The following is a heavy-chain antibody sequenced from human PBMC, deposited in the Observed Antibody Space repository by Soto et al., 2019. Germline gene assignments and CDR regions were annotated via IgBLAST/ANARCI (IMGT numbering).Heavy chain of an antibody. CDR1: GGSISSSNW. D-gene: IGHD2-2*01. Sequence: SETLSLTCAVSGGSISSSNWWSWVRQPPGKGLEWIGEIYHSGSTNYNPSLKSRVTISVDKSKNQFSLKLSSVTAADTAVYYCARDWGVVVPAAGNWFDPWGQGALVTVSS. J-gene: IGHJ5*02. CDR2: IYHSGST. V-gene: IGHV4-4*02. CDR3: ARDWGVVVPAAGNWFDP.